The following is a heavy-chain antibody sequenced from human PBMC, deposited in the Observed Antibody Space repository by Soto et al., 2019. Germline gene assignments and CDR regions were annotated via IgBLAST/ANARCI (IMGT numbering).Heavy chain of an antibody. Sequence: QVQLVQSGAEVKKPGASVKVSCKASGYTFTSYAMHWVRQAPGQRLEWMGWINAGNGNTKYSQKCQGRVTITRETSASTAYMELSSLRSEDTAVYYCASTQQQLVTADYWGQGTLVTVSS. CDR1: GYTFTSYA. V-gene: IGHV1-3*01. J-gene: IGHJ4*02. D-gene: IGHD6-13*01. CDR2: INAGNGNT. CDR3: ASTQQQLVTADY.